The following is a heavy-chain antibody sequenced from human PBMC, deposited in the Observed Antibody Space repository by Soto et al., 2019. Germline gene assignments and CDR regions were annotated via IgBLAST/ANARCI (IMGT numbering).Heavy chain of an antibody. D-gene: IGHD6-19*01. J-gene: IGHJ4*02. V-gene: IGHV4-59*01. CDR2: IYYSGSN. CDR1: GGAISRYY. Sequence: PSETLSLTFTVSGGAISRYYWSWIRQPPGKGLEWIGYIYYSGSNNYNTSLKRRVTISLDTYKDESSLQLSSVLAADKAVYYCGRRKVSSTGWYSAFDYWGQGTLVTVSS. CDR3: GRRKVSSTGWYSAFDY.